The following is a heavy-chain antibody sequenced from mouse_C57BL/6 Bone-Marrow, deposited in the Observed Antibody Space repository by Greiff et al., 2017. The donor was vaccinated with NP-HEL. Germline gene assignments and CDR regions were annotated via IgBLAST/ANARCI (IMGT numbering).Heavy chain of an antibody. D-gene: IGHD1-1*01. CDR2: IYPGSGST. CDR3: ARGDYDGSSYPAWFAY. V-gene: IGHV1-55*01. Sequence: QVQLQQPGAELVKPGASVKMSCKASGYTFTSYWITWVKQRPGQGLEWIGDIYPGSGSTNYNEKFKSKATLTVDTSSSTAYMQLSSLTSEDSAVYYCARGDYDGSSYPAWFAYWGQGTLVTVSA. J-gene: IGHJ3*01. CDR1: GYTFTSYW.